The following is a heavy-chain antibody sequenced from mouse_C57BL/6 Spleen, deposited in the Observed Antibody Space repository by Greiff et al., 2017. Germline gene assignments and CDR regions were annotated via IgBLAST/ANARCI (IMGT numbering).Heavy chain of an antibody. D-gene: IGHD1-1*01. CDR3: ARDKGYGSSAWFAY. J-gene: IGHJ3*01. V-gene: IGHV1-64*01. CDR1: GYTFTSYW. CDR2: IHPNSGST. Sequence: QVHVKQSGAELVKPGASVKLSCKASGYTFTSYWMHWVKQRPGQGLEWIGMIHPNSGSTNYNEKFKSKATLTVDKSSSTAYMQLSSLTSEDSAVYYCARDKGYGSSAWFAYWGQGTLVTVSA.